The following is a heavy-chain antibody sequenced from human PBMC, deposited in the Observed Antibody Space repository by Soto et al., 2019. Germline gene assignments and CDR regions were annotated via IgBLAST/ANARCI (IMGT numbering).Heavy chain of an antibody. V-gene: IGHV3-30*18. J-gene: IGHJ5*02. D-gene: IGHD2-2*01. CDR1: GFTFSSYG. CDR3: AKDRAYCSSTSCYNWFDP. Sequence: GGSLRLSCAASGFTFSSYGIHWVRQAPGKGLEWVAVISYDGSNKYYADSVKGRFTISRDNSKNTLYLQMNSLRAEDTAVYYCAKDRAYCSSTSCYNWFDPWGQGTLVTVSS. CDR2: ISYDGSNK.